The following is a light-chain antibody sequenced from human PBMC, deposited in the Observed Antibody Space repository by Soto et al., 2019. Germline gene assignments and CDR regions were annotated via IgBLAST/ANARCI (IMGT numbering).Light chain of an antibody. Sequence: QSVLPQPPSLSGTPGQRVTLSCSGSNSNIGRYSVNWYQHFPGTAPKILIYSDDERPSGVPDRFSGSKSGTSASLAISGLHSEDDAEYYCAAWDDNLNGPLFGGGTKLTV. J-gene: IGLJ3*02. V-gene: IGLV1-44*01. CDR2: SDD. CDR1: NSNIGRYS. CDR3: AAWDDNLNGPL.